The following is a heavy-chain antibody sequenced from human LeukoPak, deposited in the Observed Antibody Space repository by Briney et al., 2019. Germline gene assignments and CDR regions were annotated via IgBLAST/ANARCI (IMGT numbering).Heavy chain of an antibody. CDR1: GYSFTGYY. D-gene: IGHD4-23*01. Sequence: ASVKVSCKASGYSFTGYYMHWVRQAPGQGLEWMGWISAYNGNTNYAQKLQGRVTMTTDTSTSTAYMELSRLRSDDTAVYYCARLDYGGNERFDYWGQGTLVTVSS. J-gene: IGHJ4*02. CDR2: ISAYNGNT. V-gene: IGHV1-18*04. CDR3: ARLDYGGNERFDY.